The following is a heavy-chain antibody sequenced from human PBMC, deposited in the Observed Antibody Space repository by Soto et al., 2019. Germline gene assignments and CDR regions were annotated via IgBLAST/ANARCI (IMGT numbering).Heavy chain of an antibody. CDR2: IMPLLNTV. CDR1: GGTFSSYA. V-gene: IGHV1-69*01. CDR3: ASGISATFGGLTVYYYYGMDV. D-gene: IGHD3-16*02. Sequence: QVQLVQSGAEVKKPGSSVKVSCKASGGTFSSYAISWVRQAPGQGLEWMGDIMPLLNTVNYAQKFQGRVTITADESTSTAYMELSSLRSDDTAVYYCASGISATFGGLTVYYYYGMDVWGQGTTVIVSS. J-gene: IGHJ6*02.